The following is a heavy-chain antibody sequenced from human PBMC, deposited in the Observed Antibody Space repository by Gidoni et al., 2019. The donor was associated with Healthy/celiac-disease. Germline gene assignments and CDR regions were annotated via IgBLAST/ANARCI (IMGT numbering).Heavy chain of an antibody. CDR1: GYTFTSYY. V-gene: IGHV1-46*01. D-gene: IGHD6-19*01. CDR2: INPSGGST. Sequence: QVQLVQSGAEVKKPGASVTVSCKASGYTFTSYYMHWVRQAPGQGLEWMGIINPSGGSTSYAQKFQGRVTMTRDTSTSTGYMELSSLRSEDTAVYYCARAVAGTLGFDYWGQGTLVTVSS. J-gene: IGHJ4*02. CDR3: ARAVAGTLGFDY.